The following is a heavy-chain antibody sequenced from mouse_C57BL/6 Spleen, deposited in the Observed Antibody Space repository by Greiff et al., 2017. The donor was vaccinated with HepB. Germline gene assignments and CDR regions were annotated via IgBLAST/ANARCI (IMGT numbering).Heavy chain of an antibody. V-gene: IGHV1-64*01. D-gene: IGHD1-1*01. CDR3: ARALLRSYFDV. J-gene: IGHJ1*03. Sequence: QFQLQQPGAELVKPGASVKLSCKASGYTFTSYWMHWVKQRPGQGLEWIGMIHPNSGSTNYNEKFKSKATLTVDKSSGTAYMQLSSLTSEDSAVYYCARALLRSYFDVWGTGTTVTVSS. CDR1: GYTFTSYW. CDR2: IHPNSGST.